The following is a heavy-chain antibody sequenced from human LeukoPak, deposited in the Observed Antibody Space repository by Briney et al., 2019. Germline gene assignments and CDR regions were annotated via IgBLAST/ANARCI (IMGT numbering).Heavy chain of an antibody. J-gene: IGHJ4*02. D-gene: IGHD6-19*01. CDR3: AKDQTVAGFYFDY. V-gene: IGHV3-23*01. CDR1: GFTFRSYA. Sequence: GGSLRLSCAASGFTFRSYAMIGVRQAPGKGLEGVSAISGSGGSTYYADSVKGRFTISGDNSKNTLYLQMNSLRAEDTAVYYCAKDQTVAGFYFDYWGQGTLVTVSS. CDR2: ISGSGGST.